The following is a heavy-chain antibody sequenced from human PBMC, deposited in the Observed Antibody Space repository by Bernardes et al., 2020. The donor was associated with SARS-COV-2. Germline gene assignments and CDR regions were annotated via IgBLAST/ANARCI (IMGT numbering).Heavy chain of an antibody. CDR2: LNGDGNSI. CDR1: GFTFSSYC. CDR3: ARGSGNYYFDY. D-gene: IGHD1-26*01. Sequence: GGTLRLSCTASGFTFSSYCVHWVRQAPGKGLVWVSRLNGDGNSINYADSVKGRFTISRDNAKHTVYLQMNSLRPEDTAIYYCARGSGNYYFDYWGQGTLVTVSS. V-gene: IGHV3-74*01. J-gene: IGHJ4*02.